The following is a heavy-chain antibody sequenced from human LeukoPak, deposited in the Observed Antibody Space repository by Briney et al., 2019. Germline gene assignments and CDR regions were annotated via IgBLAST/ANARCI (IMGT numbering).Heavy chain of an antibody. CDR1: GFTFSGFA. V-gene: IGHV3-23*01. D-gene: IGHD5-18*01. CDR2: VSRTGSTK. Sequence: GGSLRLSCVASGFTFSGFALDWVRQAPGRGLEWISVVSRTGSTKYYADSVKGRFTVSRDNSKNTLYLQMNSLRAEDTAVYYCAKGPTAMVNFDYWGQGTLVTVSS. CDR3: AKGPTAMVNFDY. J-gene: IGHJ4*02.